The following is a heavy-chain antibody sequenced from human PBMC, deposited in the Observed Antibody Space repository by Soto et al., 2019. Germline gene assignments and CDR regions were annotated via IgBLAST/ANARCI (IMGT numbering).Heavy chain of an antibody. CDR1: GYTLTELS. Sequence: ASVKVSCKVSGYTLTELSMHWVRQAPGKGLEWMGWIDAENGNTNYAQKLQGRVTMTTDTSTSTAYMELRSLRSDDTAVYYCARGRRGDLDYWGQGTLVTVSS. J-gene: IGHJ4*02. CDR3: ARGRRGDLDY. D-gene: IGHD2-21*01. CDR2: IDAENGNT. V-gene: IGHV1-24*01.